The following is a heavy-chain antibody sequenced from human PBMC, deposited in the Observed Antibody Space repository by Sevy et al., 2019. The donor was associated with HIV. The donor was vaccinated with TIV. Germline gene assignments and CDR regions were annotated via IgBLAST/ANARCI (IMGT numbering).Heavy chain of an antibody. J-gene: IGHJ4*02. D-gene: IGHD2-21*01. V-gene: IGHV3-30*02. CDR3: GKEGGGEGGDH. CDR1: GFSYSSYG. Sequence: GGSLRLSCAASGFSYSSYGMHWVRQAPGKGLEWVAYIQYDGSNKDYADSVKGRFTISRDNSKNTLELQMNSLRVEDTAVYYCGKEGGGEGGDHWGQGTLVTVSS. CDR2: IQYDGSNK.